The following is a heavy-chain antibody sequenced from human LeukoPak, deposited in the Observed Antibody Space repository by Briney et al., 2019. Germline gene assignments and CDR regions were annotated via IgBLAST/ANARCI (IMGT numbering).Heavy chain of an antibody. V-gene: IGHV3-21*01. CDR1: GFTFSSYA. Sequence: GGPLRLSCAASGFTFSSYAMSWVRQAPGKGLEWVSSISSSSSYIYYADSVKGRFTISRENAKNSLYLQMNRLRAEDTAVYYCARELESGITGTTSYWGQGTLVTVSS. CDR2: ISSSSSYI. J-gene: IGHJ4*02. CDR3: ARELESGITGTTSY. D-gene: IGHD1-7*01.